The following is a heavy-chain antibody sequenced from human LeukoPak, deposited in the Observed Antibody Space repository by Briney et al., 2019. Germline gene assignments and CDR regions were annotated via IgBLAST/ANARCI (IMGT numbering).Heavy chain of an antibody. D-gene: IGHD1-26*01. J-gene: IGHJ4*02. V-gene: IGHV3-7*03. CDR1: GFTFSSYR. Sequence: GGSLRLSCAASGFTFSSYRMSWVRQAPGKGLEWVANINKDGGEKYYVDSVKGRFTISRDNAKNSLYLQMNSLRADDTAVYYCVKDSPPRYSGSPPAYWGQGTLVTVSS. CDR2: INKDGGEK. CDR3: VKDSPPRYSGSPPAY.